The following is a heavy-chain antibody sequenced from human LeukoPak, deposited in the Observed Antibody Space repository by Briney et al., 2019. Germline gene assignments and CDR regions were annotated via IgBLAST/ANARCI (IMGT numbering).Heavy chain of an antibody. CDR3: ARGSMVRGLIIPD. Sequence: SETLSLTCAVYGGSFSGYYWSWIRQPPGKGLEWIGEINHSGSTNYNPSLKSRVTISVDTSKNQFSLKLSSVTAADTAVYYCARGSMVRGLIIPDWGQGALVTVSS. V-gene: IGHV4-34*01. CDR2: INHSGST. J-gene: IGHJ4*02. D-gene: IGHD3-10*01. CDR1: GGSFSGYY.